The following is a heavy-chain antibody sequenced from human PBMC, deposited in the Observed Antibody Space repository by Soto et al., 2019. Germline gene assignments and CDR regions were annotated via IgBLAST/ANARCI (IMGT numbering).Heavy chain of an antibody. Sequence: SETLSLTCSVSVAYVSSAGYSWSWIRQPPGKGLEWIGYVYQSGRTYGSVTTSYNPSLKSRVTISVDRSTNQFSLKLISVTAADTAVYFCARGQSIVAAIDYFDYWGQGSLVTVSS. D-gene: IGHD5-12*01. CDR3: ARGQSIVAAIDYFDY. CDR1: VAYVSSAGYS. J-gene: IGHJ4*02. V-gene: IGHV4-30-4*07. CDR2: VYQSGRT.